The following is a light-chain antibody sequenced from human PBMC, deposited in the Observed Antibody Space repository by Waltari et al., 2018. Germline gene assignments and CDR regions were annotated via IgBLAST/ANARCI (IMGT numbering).Light chain of an antibody. CDR3: QNHERLPAV. CDR1: QCVGRY. Sequence: EIVLTQSPGTLSLSPGERATLTCRASQCVGRYLVWYQQKPGQAPRLLIDGASSRAAGSPDRFSGSGSGTDFSLTISRLEPEDFAVYYCQNHERLPAVFGQGTKVEIK. J-gene: IGKJ1*01. V-gene: IGKV3-20*01. CDR2: GAS.